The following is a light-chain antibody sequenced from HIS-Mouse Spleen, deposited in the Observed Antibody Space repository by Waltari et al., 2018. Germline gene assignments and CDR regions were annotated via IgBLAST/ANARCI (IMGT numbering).Light chain of an antibody. Sequence: QSALTQPRSVSGSPGQSVTISCTGTSSDVGGYNYVSWYQQHPGKAPKLMIYDVSKRPSGVPGRFSGSKSGNPASLTISGLQAEDEADYYCCSYAGSYTGVFGTGTKVTVL. CDR2: DVS. J-gene: IGLJ1*01. CDR3: CSYAGSYTGV. V-gene: IGLV2-11*01. CDR1: SSDVGGYNY.